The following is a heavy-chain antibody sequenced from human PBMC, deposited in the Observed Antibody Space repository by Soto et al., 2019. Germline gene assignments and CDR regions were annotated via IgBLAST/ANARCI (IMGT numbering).Heavy chain of an antibody. V-gene: IGHV4-61*01. CDR2: IYYSGTT. D-gene: IGHD6-13*01. CDR1: GGPLSSGSYY. J-gene: IGHJ4*02. Sequence: SETLSLTCTVSGGPLSSGSYYWSWIRQSPGQGLEWIGYIYYSGTTKYNPSLKSRVTISVDTSKNQFSLKLSSVTAADTAVYYCARTRPSSSWLGRFDYWGQGTLVTVSS. CDR3: ARTRPSSSWLGRFDY.